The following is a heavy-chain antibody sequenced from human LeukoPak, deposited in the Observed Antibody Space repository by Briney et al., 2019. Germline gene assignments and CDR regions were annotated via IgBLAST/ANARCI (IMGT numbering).Heavy chain of an antibody. CDR3: AREGSRAAPVGGNYYYYYMDV. D-gene: IGHD2-15*01. CDR2: INAYNGNT. Sequence: ASVNVSCQASGYTFTSYGISWVRPAPGQGLEWMGWINAYNGNTNYAQKLQGRVTMTTDTSTSTAYMELRSLRSDDTAVYYCAREGSRAAPVGGNYYYYYMDVWGKGTTVTVSS. J-gene: IGHJ6*03. V-gene: IGHV1-18*01. CDR1: GYTFTSYG.